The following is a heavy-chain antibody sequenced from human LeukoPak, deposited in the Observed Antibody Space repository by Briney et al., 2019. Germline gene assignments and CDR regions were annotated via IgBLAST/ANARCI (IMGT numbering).Heavy chain of an antibody. Sequence: TSETLSLTCTVSGGSISSYYWSWIRQPAGKGLEWIGRIYTSGSTNYNPSLKSRVTMSVDTSKNQFSLKLSSVTAADTAVYYCARYSTTYYYDSSGYYYFDYGGQGTLVTVSS. CDR2: IYTSGST. CDR1: GGSISSYY. V-gene: IGHV4-4*07. D-gene: IGHD3-22*01. CDR3: ARYSTTYYYDSSGYYYFDY. J-gene: IGHJ4*02.